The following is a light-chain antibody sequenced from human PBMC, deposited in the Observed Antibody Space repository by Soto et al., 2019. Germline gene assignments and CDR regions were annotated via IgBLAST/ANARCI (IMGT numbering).Light chain of an antibody. CDR3: QHYGSSLYT. V-gene: IGKV3-20*01. J-gene: IGKJ2*01. Sequence: IVLTQSPGTLSLSPGDRATFSCRASQSVSSSYLVWYQQKPGQAPRLLIYGSSTRATGIPDRFSGSGSGTDFTLTISRLEPEDFSVYYCQHYGSSLYTFGQGTKVEIK. CDR2: GSS. CDR1: QSVSSSY.